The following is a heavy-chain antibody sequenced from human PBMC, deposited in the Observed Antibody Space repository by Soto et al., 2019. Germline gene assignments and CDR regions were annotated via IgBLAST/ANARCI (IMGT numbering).Heavy chain of an antibody. CDR2: INAGNGNT. D-gene: IGHD6-19*01. J-gene: IGHJ4*02. CDR1: GYTFTGYA. CDR3: ARAVAVAADFDY. Sequence: QVQLVQSGAEEKKPGASVKVSCKASGYTFTGYAMHWVRQAPGQRLEWMGWINAGNGNTKNSQKFQGRVTITRDTSARTASMELSSLRSEDTAVYYCARAVAVAADFDYWGQGTLVTVSS. V-gene: IGHV1-3*05.